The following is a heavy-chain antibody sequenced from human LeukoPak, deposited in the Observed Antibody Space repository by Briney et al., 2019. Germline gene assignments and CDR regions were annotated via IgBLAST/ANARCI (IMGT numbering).Heavy chain of an antibody. CDR2: IIPKLGRV. CDR3: AIRHCGGECHPTNYYYYGIHV. CDR1: GDTVSNYG. J-gene: IGHJ6*02. D-gene: IGHD2-21*01. V-gene: IGHV1-69*13. Sequence: ASVKVSCKASGDTVSNYGISWMRQAPGQGLEWMGGIIPKLGRVNYAQKFQGRVMITAVESTNTVNMELSSLRSEDTAVYYCAIRHCGGECHPTNYYYYGIHVWGQGTTVTVSS.